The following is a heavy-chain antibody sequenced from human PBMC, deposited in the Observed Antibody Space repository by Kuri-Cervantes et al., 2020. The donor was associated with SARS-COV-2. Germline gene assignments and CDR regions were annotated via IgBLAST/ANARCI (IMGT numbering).Heavy chain of an antibody. J-gene: IGHJ6*03. CDR1: AYPFTEYY. D-gene: IGHD3-10*01. Sequence: ASVKVSCKASAYPFTEYYIHWVLQAPGQGLEWVGWINSNTGVTKYSQKFEGRVTMTSDTSITTAHMELSRLRSDDTAVYYCARDASGAYYSSYYMDVWGKGTTVTVSS. CDR3: ARDASGAYYSSYYMDV. V-gene: IGHV1-2*02. CDR2: INSNTGVT.